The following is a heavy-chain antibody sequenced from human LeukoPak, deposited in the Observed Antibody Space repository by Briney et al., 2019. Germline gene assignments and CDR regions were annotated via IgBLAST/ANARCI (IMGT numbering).Heavy chain of an antibody. Sequence: SGPTLVKPTQTLTLTCTFSGFSLSTSGVGVGWIRQPPGKALEWLALVYWDDGKRYSPSLKNRLTITKDTSKNQVVLTMTNMDPVDTATYYCAHRSGRGVRFDPWGQGTLVTVSS. CDR3: AHRSGRGVRFDP. D-gene: IGHD3-10*01. J-gene: IGHJ5*02. CDR2: VYWDDGK. CDR1: GFSLSTSGVG. V-gene: IGHV2-5*02.